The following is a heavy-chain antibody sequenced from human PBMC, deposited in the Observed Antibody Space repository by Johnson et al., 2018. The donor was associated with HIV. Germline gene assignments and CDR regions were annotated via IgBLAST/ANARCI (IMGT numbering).Heavy chain of an antibody. Sequence: QVQLVESGGGLVQPGGSLRLSCEASGMTFSNYAMHWVRQAPGKGLEWVAVISYDGSNKYYPGSVKGRFTISRENAKNSLYLQMNSLRAGDTAVYYCARAPEVRGIDAFDIWGQGTMVTVS. CDR2: ISYDGSNK. V-gene: IGHV3-30*14. CDR1: GMTFSNYA. J-gene: IGHJ3*02. CDR3: ARAPEVRGIDAFDI. D-gene: IGHD3-10*01.